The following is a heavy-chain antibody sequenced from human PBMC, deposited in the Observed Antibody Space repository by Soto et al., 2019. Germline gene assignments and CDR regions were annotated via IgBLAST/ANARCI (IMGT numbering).Heavy chain of an antibody. CDR1: GFTFSSYG. CDR3: ARASRPRLLWFGELLDYFDY. D-gene: IGHD3-10*01. J-gene: IGHJ4*02. Sequence: QVQLVESGGGVVQPGRSLRLSCAASGFTFSSYGMHWVRQAPGKGLEWVAVIWYDGSNKYYADSVKGRFTISRDNSKNTLYLQMNSLRAEDTAMYYCARASRPRLLWFGELLDYFDYWGQGTLVTVSS. V-gene: IGHV3-33*01. CDR2: IWYDGSNK.